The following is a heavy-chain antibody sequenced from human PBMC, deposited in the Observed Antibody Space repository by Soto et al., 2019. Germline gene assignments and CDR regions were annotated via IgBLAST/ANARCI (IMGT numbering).Heavy chain of an antibody. CDR1: GFTFSSYG. CDR2: IWYDGSNK. CDR3: ARDAEYSSGWYSAFDI. V-gene: IGHV3-33*01. Sequence: GGSLRLSCAASGFTFSSYGMHWVRQAPGKGLEWVAVIWYDGSNKYYADSVKGRFTISRDNSKNTLYLQMNSLRAEDTAAYYCARDAEYSSGWYSAFDIWGQGTMVTVSS. D-gene: IGHD6-19*01. J-gene: IGHJ3*02.